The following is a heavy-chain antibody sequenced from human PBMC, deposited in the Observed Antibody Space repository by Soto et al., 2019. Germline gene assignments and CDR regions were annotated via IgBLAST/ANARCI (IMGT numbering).Heavy chain of an antibody. CDR3: AKGETYYDFWSGYYGMFFGY. Sequence: GGSLRLSCAASGFTFSSYGMHWVRQAPGKGLEWVAVISYDGSNKYYADSVKGRFTISRDNSKNTLYLQMNSLRAEDTAVYYCAKGETYYDFWSGYYGMFFGYWGQGTLVTVSS. CDR1: GFTFSSYG. J-gene: IGHJ4*02. CDR2: ISYDGSNK. V-gene: IGHV3-30*18. D-gene: IGHD3-3*01.